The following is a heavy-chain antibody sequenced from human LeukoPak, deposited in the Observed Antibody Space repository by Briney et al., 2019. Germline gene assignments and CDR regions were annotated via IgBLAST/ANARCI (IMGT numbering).Heavy chain of an antibody. D-gene: IGHD5-12*01. CDR2: ISSSGSTK. Sequence: GGSLRLSCAASGFTFGSYEMNWVRQAPGKGLEWVSYISSSGSTKYYADSVKGRFTISRDNAKNSLYLQMNSLRAEDTAVYYCASVDGYIDYWGQGTLVTVSS. V-gene: IGHV3-48*03. CDR1: GFTFGSYE. CDR3: ASVDGYIDY. J-gene: IGHJ4*02.